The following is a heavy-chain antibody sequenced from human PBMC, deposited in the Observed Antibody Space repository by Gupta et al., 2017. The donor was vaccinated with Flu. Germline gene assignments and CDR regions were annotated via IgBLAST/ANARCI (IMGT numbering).Heavy chain of an antibody. CDR3: ARVTSKGIVPLDY. J-gene: IGHJ4*02. D-gene: IGHD2-2*01. Sequence: EVQLVESGGGLVKPGGSLRLYCAASGFTFSSHSMNWVRQAPGKGLEWVSSIGSSNPYINYADSVKGRFTISRDNAKNSLYLQMNSLRAEDTAVYYCARVTSKGIVPLDYWGQGTLVTVSS. CDR1: GFTFSSHS. V-gene: IGHV3-21*01. CDR2: IGSSNPYI.